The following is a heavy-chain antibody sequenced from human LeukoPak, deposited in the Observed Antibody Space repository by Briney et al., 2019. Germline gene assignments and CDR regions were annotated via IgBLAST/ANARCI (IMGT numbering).Heavy chain of an antibody. CDR1: GYTFTRYD. D-gene: IGHD2-15*01. Sequence: ASVKVSCKASGYTFTRYDINWVRQATGQGLEWMGWMNTKSGNTGHAQKFQGRVTITSDTSISTVYMELSSLRSEDTAVYFCARVDGSPDYWGQGTLVTVSS. CDR3: ARVDGSPDY. V-gene: IGHV1-8*03. CDR2: MNTKSGNT. J-gene: IGHJ4*02.